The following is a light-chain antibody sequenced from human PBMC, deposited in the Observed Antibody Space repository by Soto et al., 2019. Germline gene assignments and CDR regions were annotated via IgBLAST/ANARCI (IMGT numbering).Light chain of an antibody. CDR1: SSDVGGYNY. Sequence: SVLTQPASVSGSPGQSITISCTGTSSDVGGYNYVSWYQQHPGTAPKLISFEVSNPPSGVSTRFSGSKSGNTASLTISGLQAEDEADYYCSSYTSSSTVFGTGTKVTVL. CDR2: EVS. CDR3: SSYTSSSTV. V-gene: IGLV2-14*01. J-gene: IGLJ1*01.